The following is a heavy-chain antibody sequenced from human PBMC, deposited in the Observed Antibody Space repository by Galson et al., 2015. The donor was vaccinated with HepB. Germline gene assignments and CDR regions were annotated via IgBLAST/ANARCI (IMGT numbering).Heavy chain of an antibody. CDR3: ARVAPYCGGDCYSPDAFDI. CDR2: ISPDGKNI. J-gene: IGHJ3*02. Sequence: SLRLSCAASGFSLTNYWMNWVRQAPGEGLVWISHISPDGKNIKYADSVKGRFTISRDNAKNSLYLQMNSLRAEDTAVYYCARVAPYCGGDCYSPDAFDIWGQGTMVTVSS. V-gene: IGHV3-74*03. D-gene: IGHD2-21*02. CDR1: GFSLTNYW.